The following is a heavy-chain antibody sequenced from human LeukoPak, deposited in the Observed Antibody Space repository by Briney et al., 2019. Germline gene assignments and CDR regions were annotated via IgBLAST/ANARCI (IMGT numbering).Heavy chain of an antibody. CDR2: ISSSSSYI. CDR3: ARDETSGGYYYYYMDV. V-gene: IGHV3-21*01. Sequence: GGSLRLSCAASGFTFSSYSMNWVRQAPGKGLEWVSSISSSSSYIYYADSVKGRFTISRDNAKNSLYLQMNSLRAKDTAVYYCARDETSGGYYYYYMDVWGKGTTVTVSS. J-gene: IGHJ6*03. D-gene: IGHD1-26*01. CDR1: GFTFSSYS.